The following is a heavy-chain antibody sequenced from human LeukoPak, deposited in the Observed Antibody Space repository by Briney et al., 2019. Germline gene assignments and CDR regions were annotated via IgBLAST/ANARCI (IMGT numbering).Heavy chain of an antibody. V-gene: IGHV3-23*01. CDR3: AKLRSSSFWYYGMDV. Sequence: GGSLRLSCAASGFTVSSNYMSWVRQAPGKGLEWVSVIGGSGDNTNYADSVKGRFTISRDNSKNTLYLQVNSLRADDSAVYYCAKLRSSSFWYYGMDVWGQGTTVTVSS. D-gene: IGHD6-6*01. J-gene: IGHJ6*02. CDR1: GFTVSSNY. CDR2: IGGSGDNT.